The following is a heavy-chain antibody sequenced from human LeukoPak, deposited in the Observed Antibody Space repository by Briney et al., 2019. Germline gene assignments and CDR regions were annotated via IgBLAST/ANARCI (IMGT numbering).Heavy chain of an antibody. D-gene: IGHD2-8*02. CDR1: GGSINNFY. CDR2: VHSSGRT. CDR3: ARHDEECPGEYCFLLSFDY. J-gene: IGHJ4*01. Sequence: SSETLSLTCTVSGGSINNFYWSWLRQSPGKGLEWIGYVHSSGRTDYNPSLRSRVSMSADTSKSQLSLRLTSVTAADTAVYFCARHDEECPGEYCFLLSFDYWGPGSLVTVSS. V-gene: IGHV4-59*08.